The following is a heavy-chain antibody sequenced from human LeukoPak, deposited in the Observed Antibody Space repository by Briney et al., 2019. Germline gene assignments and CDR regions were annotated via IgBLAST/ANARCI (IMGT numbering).Heavy chain of an antibody. J-gene: IGHJ4*02. D-gene: IGHD2-21*02. CDR3: AKVGHERVVTPYYFDN. V-gene: IGHV1-69*05. CDR1: GGTFSSYA. Sequence: SVKVSCKASGGTFSSYAISWVRQAPGQGLEWMGGIIPIFGTANYAQKFQGRVTIATDESTSTAYMELSSLRSEDTAVYYCAKVGHERVVTPYYFDNWGQGTLVTVSS. CDR2: IIPIFGTA.